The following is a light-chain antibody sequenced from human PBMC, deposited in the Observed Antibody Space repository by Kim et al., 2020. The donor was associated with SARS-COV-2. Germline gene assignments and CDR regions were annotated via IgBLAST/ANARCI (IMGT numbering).Light chain of an antibody. J-gene: IGLJ2*01. CDR2: EVS. V-gene: IGLV2-8*01. CDR3: SSYAGSNNVV. CDR1: SSDVGGYNY. Sequence: SGLTQPPSASGSPGQSVTLSCTGTSSDVGGYNYVSWYQQHPGKAPKLMIYEVSKRPSGVPDRFSGSKSGNTASLTVSGLQAEDEADYYCSSYAGSNNVVFGGGTQLTVL.